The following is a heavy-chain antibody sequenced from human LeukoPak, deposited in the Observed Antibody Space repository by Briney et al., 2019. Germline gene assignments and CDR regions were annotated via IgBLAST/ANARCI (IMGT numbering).Heavy chain of an antibody. V-gene: IGHV3-21*01. CDR1: GFTFNNYN. J-gene: IGHJ6*03. D-gene: IGHD1-26*01. CDR3: ARDPYSGNYGNYYYYYMDV. Sequence: PGGSLRLSCAASGFTFNNYNMNWVRQAPGKALEWVSSITSSGTYIFYADSVKGRFTVSRDNAKNSLYLQMNSLGPEDTAVYYCARDPYSGNYGNYYYYYMDVWGKGTTVTISS. CDR2: ITSSGTYI.